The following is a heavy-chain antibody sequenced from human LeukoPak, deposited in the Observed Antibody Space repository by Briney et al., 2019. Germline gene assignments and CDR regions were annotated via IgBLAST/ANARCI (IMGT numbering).Heavy chain of an antibody. CDR1: GFTFNNYW. CDR2: VKQDGSEA. J-gene: IGHJ4*02. V-gene: IGHV3-7*03. Sequence: RGSLRLSCAASGFTFNNYWMTWVRQAPGKGLEWVANVKQDGSEATYVDSVKGRFTISRDNAKKSLYLQMNSLRAEDTAVYYCAKSGGGYDQIIDYWGLGTLVTVSS. D-gene: IGHD3-3*01. CDR3: AKSGGGYDQIIDY.